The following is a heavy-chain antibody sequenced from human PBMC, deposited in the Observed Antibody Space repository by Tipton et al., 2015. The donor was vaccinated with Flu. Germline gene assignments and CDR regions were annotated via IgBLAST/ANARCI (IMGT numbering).Heavy chain of an antibody. CDR3: ARDWILVVPTSMPTYYFYGMDV. D-gene: IGHD2-2*01. J-gene: IGHJ6*02. CDR1: GYSFTNYG. Sequence: QSGAEVKKPGASVKVSCKASGYSFTNYGISWMRQAPGQGLEWMGWISAYNGYTNYAQSLQGRFTMTTDTSTSTAYMELKSLGSDDTAVYYCARDWILVVPTSMPTYYFYGMDVWGQGTTVTVSS. V-gene: IGHV1-18*01. CDR2: ISAYNGYT.